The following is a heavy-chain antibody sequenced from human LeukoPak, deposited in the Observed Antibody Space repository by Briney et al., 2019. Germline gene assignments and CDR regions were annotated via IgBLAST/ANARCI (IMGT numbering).Heavy chain of an antibody. CDR2: ISWNSGSI. J-gene: IGHJ3*02. Sequence: SGGSLRLSCAASGFTFDDYAMHWVRQAPGKGLEWVSGISWNSGSIGYADSVKGRFTISRDNAKNSLYLQMNSLRAEDTALYYCAKGIAAAGIDAFDIWGQGTMVTVSS. CDR3: AKGIAAAGIDAFDI. CDR1: GFTFDDYA. V-gene: IGHV3-9*01. D-gene: IGHD6-13*01.